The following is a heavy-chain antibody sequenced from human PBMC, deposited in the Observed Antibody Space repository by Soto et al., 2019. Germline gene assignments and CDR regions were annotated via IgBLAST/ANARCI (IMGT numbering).Heavy chain of an antibody. CDR2: IYSGGST. J-gene: IGHJ4*02. Sequence: EVQLVESGGGLIQPGGSLRLSCAASGFTVSSTYMSWVRQAPGKGLEWVSVIYSGGSTFYADSVKGRFTISRDNSKNTLCLHMNSLRAEDTAVYYCAKMYSGSSPLQYWGQGTLVTVSS. CDR1: GFTVSSTY. D-gene: IGHD1-26*01. CDR3: AKMYSGSSPLQY. V-gene: IGHV3-53*01.